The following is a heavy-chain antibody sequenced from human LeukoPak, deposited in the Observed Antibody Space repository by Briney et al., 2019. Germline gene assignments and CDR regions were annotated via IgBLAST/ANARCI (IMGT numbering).Heavy chain of an antibody. V-gene: IGHV1-18*01. CDR3: ARDSYDFWSGYYWNYYMDV. CDR1: GYTFTSYG. D-gene: IGHD3-3*01. Sequence: ASVRASCKASGYTFTSYGISWVRQAPGQGLEWMGWISAYNGNTNYAQKLQGRVTMTTDTSTSTAYMELRSLRSDDTAVYYCARDSYDFWSGYYWNYYMDVWGKGTTVTVSS. CDR2: ISAYNGNT. J-gene: IGHJ6*03.